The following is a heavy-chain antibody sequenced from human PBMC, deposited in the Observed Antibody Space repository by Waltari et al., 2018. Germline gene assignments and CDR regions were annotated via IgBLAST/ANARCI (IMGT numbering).Heavy chain of an antibody. CDR1: GGSINSYY. V-gene: IGHV4-59*01. CDR2: VYYSGST. CDR3: ARCTDRVGKGRWFDP. Sequence: QVQLQESGPGLVKPSETLSLTCTVSGGSINSYYWSWIRQPPGKGLVWIWFVYYSGSTDYNPSLKSRVTISGDTSKNQFSLKVSSVTAADTAVYYCARCTDRVGKGRWFDPWGQGTLVSVSS. J-gene: IGHJ5*02. D-gene: IGHD1-26*01.